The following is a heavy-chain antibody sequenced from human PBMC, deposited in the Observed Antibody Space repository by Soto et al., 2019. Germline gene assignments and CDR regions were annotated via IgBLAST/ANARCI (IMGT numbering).Heavy chain of an antibody. CDR3: ARESEDLTSNFDY. Sequence: GGSLRLSCKASGFTFSGYSMDWVRQAPGKGLEWIAYISGGGVPVYYADSVKGRFTISRDNAKNSLYLEMNSLRAEDTAVYYCARESEDLTSNFDYWGQGTLVTVSS. J-gene: IGHJ4*02. CDR1: GFTFSGYS. CDR2: ISGGGVPV. V-gene: IGHV3-48*04.